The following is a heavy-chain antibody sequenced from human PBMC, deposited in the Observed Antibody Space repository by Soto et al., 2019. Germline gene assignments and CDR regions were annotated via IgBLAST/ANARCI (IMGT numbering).Heavy chain of an antibody. Sequence: ASVKVSCKASGYTFTSYDINWVRQATGQGLEWMGWMNPNSGNTGYAQKFQGRVTMTRNTSISTAYMELSSLRSEDTAVYYCARMYSSSSGTYYYYYMDVWGKGTTVTGSS. CDR2: MNPNSGNT. V-gene: IGHV1-8*02. CDR1: GYTFTSYD. CDR3: ARMYSSSSGTYYYYYMDV. J-gene: IGHJ6*03. D-gene: IGHD6-6*01.